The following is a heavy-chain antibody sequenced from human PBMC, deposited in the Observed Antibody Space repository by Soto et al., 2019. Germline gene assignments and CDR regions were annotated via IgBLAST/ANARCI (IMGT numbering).Heavy chain of an antibody. J-gene: IGHJ6*02. V-gene: IGHV2-5*01. CDR1: GFSVKSEGVG. D-gene: IGHD5-18*01. Sequence: QITWKESGPGLVKPSQTLTLTCTLSGFSVKSEGVGVGWIRQPPGKAPEWVALIYWNDNKRFNPSLKTRVTIATDISKNQVMMTLTNVAPVDTGTYYCVLRRGAGYIILTDMWAQGTTVTVS. CDR2: IYWNDNK. CDR3: VLRRGAGYIILTDM.